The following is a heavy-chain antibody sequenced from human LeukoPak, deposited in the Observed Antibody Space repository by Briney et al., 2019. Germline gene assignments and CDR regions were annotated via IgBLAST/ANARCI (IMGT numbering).Heavy chain of an antibody. V-gene: IGHV1-8*01. CDR3: AREVVDNYYDSSGTYYFDY. CDR1: GYTFTSYD. J-gene: IGHJ4*02. D-gene: IGHD3-22*01. CDR2: VSPNSGDT. Sequence: GASVKVSCKASGYTFTSYDINWVRQATGQGLEWMGWVSPNSGDTGYAQKFQGRVTMTRDTSTSTAYMELSSLTSDDTAVYYCAREVVDNYYDSSGTYYFDYWGQGTLVTVSS.